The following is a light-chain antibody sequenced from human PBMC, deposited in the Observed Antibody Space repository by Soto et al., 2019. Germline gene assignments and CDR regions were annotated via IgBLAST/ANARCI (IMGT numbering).Light chain of an antibody. Sequence: EVVLTQSPATLSLSPGERATLSCRASQSVSRYLAWYQQKPGQAPRLLIFDASNRATGIPARFSASGSGTDFTLPSSSLESEDSAVYYCQQRSDWPITFGQGTRLDIK. CDR1: QSVSRY. CDR3: QQRSDWPIT. J-gene: IGKJ5*01. CDR2: DAS. V-gene: IGKV3-11*01.